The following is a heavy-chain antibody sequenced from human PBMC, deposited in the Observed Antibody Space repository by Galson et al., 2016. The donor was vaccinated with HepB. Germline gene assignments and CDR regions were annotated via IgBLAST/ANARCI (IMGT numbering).Heavy chain of an antibody. Sequence: SLRLSCAASGFSFSSQAMYWVRQAPGKGLEWVAAISYDERNKYYTDSVKGRFTVSRDSSKYTLYLQMNSLRIEDTAVYYCAASPATTEVPEGYALDFWGQGTMVTVSS. CDR2: ISYDERNK. J-gene: IGHJ3*01. D-gene: IGHD4-11*01. CDR1: GFSFSSQA. CDR3: AASPATTEVPEGYALDF. V-gene: IGHV3-30*04.